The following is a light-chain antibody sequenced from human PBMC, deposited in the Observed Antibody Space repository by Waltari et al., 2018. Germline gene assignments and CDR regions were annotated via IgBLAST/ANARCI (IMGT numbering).Light chain of an antibody. V-gene: IGKV3-15*01. J-gene: IGKJ1*01. Sequence: EIVMTQSPATLSVSPGDRVTLSCRASQSVRSDLAWYQQKSGQAPRLLIHGASFRATVFPARFSGSGAGTEFTLTISTIQSEDFAVYYCQQYNQWPRTFGQGTTVEIK. CDR3: QQYNQWPRT. CDR1: QSVRSD. CDR2: GAS.